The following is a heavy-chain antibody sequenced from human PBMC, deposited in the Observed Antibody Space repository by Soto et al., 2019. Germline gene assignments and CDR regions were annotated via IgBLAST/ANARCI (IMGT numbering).Heavy chain of an antibody. J-gene: IGHJ4*02. Sequence: GGSLRLSCAASGFTFSSFWMTWVRQAPGKGLEWVAYVKQHGSEKYYVDSVKGRFTISRDNAKNSLFLQMNSLRADDTAVYYCARTVLAGSFVDYWGQGTLVTVSS. CDR2: VKQHGSEK. V-gene: IGHV3-7*01. D-gene: IGHD6-19*01. CDR3: ARTVLAGSFVDY. CDR1: GFTFSSFW.